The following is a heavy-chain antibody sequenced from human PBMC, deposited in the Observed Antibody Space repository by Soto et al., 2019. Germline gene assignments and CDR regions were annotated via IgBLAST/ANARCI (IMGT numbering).Heavy chain of an antibody. CDR1: GFSFNNYA. CDR2: ISFDGSNK. CDR3: ARGATAIPTPLGY. J-gene: IGHJ4*02. V-gene: IGHV3-30-3*01. Sequence: QVQLVESGGGVVQPGKSRRLSCAASGFSFNNYAIHWVRQGPGKGLEWVAVISFDGSNKFYADSVKGRFTISRDNPKNIVFLQMDSLSTEDTALYYCARGATAIPTPLGYWGQGALVIVSS. D-gene: IGHD2-21*02.